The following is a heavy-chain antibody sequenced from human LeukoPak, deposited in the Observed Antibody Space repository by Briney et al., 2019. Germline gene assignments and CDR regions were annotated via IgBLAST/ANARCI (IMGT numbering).Heavy chain of an antibody. J-gene: IGHJ4*02. CDR1: GFTFSSYA. V-gene: IGHV3-23*01. D-gene: IGHD1-26*01. CDR2: ISGSGGST. Sequence: PGGSLRLSCAASGFTFSSYAMSWVRQAPGKGLEWVSAISGSGGSTYYADSVKGRFTISRDNSKNTLYLQMNSLRAEDTAVYYCAKPVVVGANIPYYFDYWGQGTLVTVSS. CDR3: AKPVVVGANIPYYFDY.